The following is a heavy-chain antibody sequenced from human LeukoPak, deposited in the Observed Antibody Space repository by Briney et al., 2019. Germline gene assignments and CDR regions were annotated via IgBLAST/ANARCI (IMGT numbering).Heavy chain of an antibody. Sequence: QPGGSLRLSCAASGFTFDDYAMHWVRQAPGKGLEWVSGISWNSGTIGYADSVKGRFTISRDNAKNSLYLQMNSLRAEDTALYYCAKVILTGSIIWGYFDLWGRGTLVTVSS. V-gene: IGHV3-9*01. CDR2: ISWNSGTI. CDR1: GFTFDDYA. CDR3: AKVILTGSIIWGYFDL. J-gene: IGHJ2*01. D-gene: IGHD3-9*01.